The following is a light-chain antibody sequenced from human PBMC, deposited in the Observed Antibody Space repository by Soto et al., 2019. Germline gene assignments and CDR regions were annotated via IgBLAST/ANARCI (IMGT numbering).Light chain of an antibody. CDR2: AAS. Sequence: DIQMTQSPSSLSAYVGDRVTITCRTSQSISSYLNWYQQKPGKAPKLLIHAASSLQSGVPSRFSGSGSGTDFTLTISSLQPEDFAAYYCQLSDSTWTFGQGTKVDI. J-gene: IGKJ1*01. CDR1: QSISSY. V-gene: IGKV1-39*01. CDR3: QLSDSTWT.